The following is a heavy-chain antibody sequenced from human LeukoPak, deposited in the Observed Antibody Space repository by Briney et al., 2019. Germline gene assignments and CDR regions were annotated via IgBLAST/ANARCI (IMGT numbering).Heavy chain of an antibody. V-gene: IGHV4-38-2*02. CDR2: IYHSGST. J-gene: IGHJ4*02. CDR3: ARGTTSMVRGVILFDY. Sequence: SETLSLTCTVSGYSISSGYYWGWIRQPPGKGLEWIRGIYHSGSTYYNPSLKSRVTISVDTSKNQFSLKLSSVTAADTAVYYCARGTTSMVRGVILFDYWGQGTLVTVSS. D-gene: IGHD3-10*01. CDR1: GYSISSGYY.